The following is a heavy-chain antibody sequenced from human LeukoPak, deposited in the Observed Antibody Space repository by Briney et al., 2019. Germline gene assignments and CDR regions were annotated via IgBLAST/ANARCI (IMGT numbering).Heavy chain of an antibody. CDR3: NAGFDY. Sequence: GGSLRLSCAASGFTFSSYGMHWVRRAPGKGLEWVAVISYDGSNKYYADSVKGRFTISRDNSKNTLYRQMNSLRAEDTAVYYCNAGFDYWGQGTLVTVSS. J-gene: IGHJ4*02. V-gene: IGHV3-30*03. CDR1: GFTFSSYG. CDR2: ISYDGSNK.